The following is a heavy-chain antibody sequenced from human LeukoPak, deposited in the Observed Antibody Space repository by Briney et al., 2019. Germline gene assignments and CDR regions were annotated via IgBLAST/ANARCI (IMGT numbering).Heavy chain of an antibody. V-gene: IGHV1-58*02. D-gene: IGHD3-10*01. Sequence: SVKVSCKASGFTFTSSAMQWVRQARGQRLEWIGWIVVGSGNTNYGQKFQERVTITRDMSTSTAYMELSSLRSEDTAVYYCAADFQSGYYFDYWGQGTLVTVSS. CDR3: AADFQSGYYFDY. CDR1: GFTFTSSA. J-gene: IGHJ4*02. CDR2: IVVGSGNT.